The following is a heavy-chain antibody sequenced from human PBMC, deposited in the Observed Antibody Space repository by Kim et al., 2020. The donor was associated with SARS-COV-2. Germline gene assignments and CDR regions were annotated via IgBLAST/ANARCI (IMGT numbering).Heavy chain of an antibody. J-gene: IGHJ4*02. V-gene: IGHV3-48*03. CDR3: ARDYPDITIFGVVIGPCDY. CDR1: GFTFSGYE. D-gene: IGHD3-3*01. Sequence: GGSLRLSFAASGFTFSGYEMNWVRQPPGKGLEWVSYISSAGSSIYYADSVKGRFTISRDNAKNSLYLQMNSLRAEDTAIYYCARDYPDITIFGVVIGPCDYWGQGTLVTVSS. CDR2: ISSAGSSI.